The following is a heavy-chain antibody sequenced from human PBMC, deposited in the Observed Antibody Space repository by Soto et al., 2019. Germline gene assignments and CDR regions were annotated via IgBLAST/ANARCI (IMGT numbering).Heavy chain of an antibody. CDR2: INPSGGST. D-gene: IGHD3-10*01. CDR1: GYTFTSYY. Sequence: ASVKVSCKASGYTFTSYYMHWVRQAPGQGLEWMGIINPSGGSTSYAQKLQGRVTMTTDTSTSTAYMELRSLRSDDTAVYYCARDGEMATIYYYYYYGMDVWGQGTTVTVSS. V-gene: IGHV1-46*01. J-gene: IGHJ6*02. CDR3: ARDGEMATIYYYYYYGMDV.